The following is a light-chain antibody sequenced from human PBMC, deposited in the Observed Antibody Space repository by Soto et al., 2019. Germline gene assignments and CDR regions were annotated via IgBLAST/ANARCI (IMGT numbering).Light chain of an antibody. Sequence: DIQMTQSPSSLSASVGDRVTITCRASQSISSYLNWYQQKPGKAPKLLIYAASSLQSGVPSSFSGSGSGTDFTLTISSLQPKDFATYYCQQSYSTLWTFGQGTKVDIK. J-gene: IGKJ1*01. V-gene: IGKV1-39*01. CDR2: AAS. CDR1: QSISSY. CDR3: QQSYSTLWT.